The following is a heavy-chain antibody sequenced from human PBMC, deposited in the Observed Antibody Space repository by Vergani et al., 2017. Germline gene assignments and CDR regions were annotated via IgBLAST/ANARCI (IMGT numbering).Heavy chain of an antibody. CDR3: ARGIASSGSDAFDI. D-gene: IGHD3-22*01. V-gene: IGHV4-61*01. J-gene: IGHJ3*02. Sequence: QVQLQESGPGLVKPSETLSLTCTVSGGSVSSGSYYWSWIRQPPGKGLEWIGYIYYSGSTNYNPPLKSRVTISVDTSKNQFSLKLSSVTAADTAVYYCARGIASSGSDAFDIWGQGTMVTVSS. CDR1: GGSVSSGSYY. CDR2: IYYSGST.